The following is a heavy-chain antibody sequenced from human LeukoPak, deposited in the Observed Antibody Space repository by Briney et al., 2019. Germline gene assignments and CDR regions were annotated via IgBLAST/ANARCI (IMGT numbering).Heavy chain of an antibody. D-gene: IGHD6-13*01. V-gene: IGHV4-39*01. CDR1: GGSISSSSYY. Sequence: SETLSLTCTVSGGSISSSSYYWGWIRQPPWKGLEWIGSIYYSGSTYYNPSLKSRVTISVDTSKNQFSLKLSSVTAADTAVYYCAEIAAAGLWGQGTLVTVSS. CDR2: IYYSGST. J-gene: IGHJ4*02. CDR3: AEIAAAGL.